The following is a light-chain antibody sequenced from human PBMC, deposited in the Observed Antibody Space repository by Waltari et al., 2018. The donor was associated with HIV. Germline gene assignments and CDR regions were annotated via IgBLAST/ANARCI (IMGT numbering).Light chain of an antibody. V-gene: IGLV8-61*01. J-gene: IGLJ3*02. CDR3: ALYMTGAKWV. Sequence: QTVVTQEPSFSVSPGGTVTLTCALNSDSVSINYYPGWFQQTPGQAPRTLISSTYSRSSGVPDRFSGSSLGNKAALTITGAQADDDSVYCCALYMTGAKWVFGGGTKLTVL. CDR1: SDSVSINYY. CDR2: STY.